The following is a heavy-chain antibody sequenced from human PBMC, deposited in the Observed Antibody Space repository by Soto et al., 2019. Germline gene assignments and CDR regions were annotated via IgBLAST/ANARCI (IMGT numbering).Heavy chain of an antibody. D-gene: IGHD6-19*01. CDR3: ARVDSSGWYWFDP. CDR1: GDSVSSNSAA. Sequence: SPTLALHCAISGDSVSSNSAAWNWIRQSPARGLEWRGRTYYSSKWYNDYAVSVKSRITINPDTSKNQFSLQLNFVTAEDTAVDYCARVDSSGWYWFDPWGQGTLVTVSS. CDR2: TYYSSKWYN. V-gene: IGHV6-1*01. J-gene: IGHJ5*02.